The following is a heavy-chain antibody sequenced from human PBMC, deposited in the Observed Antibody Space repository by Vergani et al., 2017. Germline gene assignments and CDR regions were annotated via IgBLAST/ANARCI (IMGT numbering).Heavy chain of an antibody. Sequence: QVQLQESGPGLVKPSQTVSLTCTLYGDSISGGSYYWTWIRQSAGKGLEWIGRIYASGSANYNPSLRSRVTMSIDTSKNQFSLGLNSVTVTDTAIYYCARGSDYGDFYYYMDVWGRGTTVTVSS. CDR3: ARGSDYGDFYYYMDV. V-gene: IGHV4-61*02. CDR1: GDSISGGSYY. CDR2: IYASGSA. D-gene: IGHD4-17*01. J-gene: IGHJ6*03.